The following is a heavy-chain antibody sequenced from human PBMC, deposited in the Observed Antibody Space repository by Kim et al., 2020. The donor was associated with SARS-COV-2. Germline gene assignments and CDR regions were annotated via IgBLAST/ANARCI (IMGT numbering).Heavy chain of an antibody. V-gene: IGHV1-18*04. CDR2: ISAYNGNT. CDR1: GYTFTSYG. CDR3: ATSDRTGYSSSWSHY. D-gene: IGHD6-13*01. J-gene: IGHJ4*02. Sequence: ASVKVSCKASGYTFTSYGISWVRQAPGQGLEWMGWISAYNGNTNYAQKLQGRVTMTTDTSTSTAYMELRSLRSDDTAVYYCATSDRTGYSSSWSHYWGQGTLVTVSS.